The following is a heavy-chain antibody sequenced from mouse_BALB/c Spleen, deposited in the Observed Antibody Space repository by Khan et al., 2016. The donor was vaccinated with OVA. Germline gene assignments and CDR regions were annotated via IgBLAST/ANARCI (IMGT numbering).Heavy chain of an antibody. CDR2: ISSSGST. CDR1: GYSITSDYA. Sequence: EVQLVESGPGLVKPSQSLSLTCTVTGYSITSDYAWNWIRQFPGNKLEWMGYISSSGSTNYNPALKSRISITRYTSKNQFFLQLNSVTTEDTATYYCARDGSRYNYAMDYWGQGTSVTVSS. D-gene: IGHD2-3*01. J-gene: IGHJ4*01. V-gene: IGHV3-2*02. CDR3: ARDGSRYNYAMDY.